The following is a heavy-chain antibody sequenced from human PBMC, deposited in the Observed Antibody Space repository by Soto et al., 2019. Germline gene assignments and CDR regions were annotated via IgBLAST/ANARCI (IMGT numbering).Heavy chain of an antibody. CDR1: GGTFSSYT. CDR3: ATDVNRVGARLDY. D-gene: IGHD1-26*01. Sequence: SVKVSCKASGGTFSSYTISWVRQAPGQGLEWMGRIIPNLGIASYAQKFQGRVTITADTSTSTAYMELRSLRSEDTAVYYCATDVNRVGARLDYWGQGTLVTVSS. V-gene: IGHV1-69*04. J-gene: IGHJ4*02. CDR2: IIPNLGIA.